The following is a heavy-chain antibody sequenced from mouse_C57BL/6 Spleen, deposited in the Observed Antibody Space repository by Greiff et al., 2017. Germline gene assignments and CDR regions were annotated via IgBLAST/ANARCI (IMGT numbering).Heavy chain of an antibody. Sequence: VQLQQSGPELVKPGASVKMSCKASGYTFTDYNMHWVKQSHGKSLEWIGYINPNNGGTSYNQKFKGKATLTVNKSSSTAYMELRSLTSEDSAVYYCAREGGYDYDEAWFAYWGQGTLVTVSA. CDR2: INPNNGGT. D-gene: IGHD2-4*01. J-gene: IGHJ3*01. CDR3: AREGGYDYDEAWFAY. CDR1: GYTFTDYN. V-gene: IGHV1-22*01.